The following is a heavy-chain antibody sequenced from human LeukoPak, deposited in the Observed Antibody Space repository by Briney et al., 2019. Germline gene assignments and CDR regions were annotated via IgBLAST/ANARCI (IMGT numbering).Heavy chain of an antibody. V-gene: IGHV1-18*01. D-gene: IGHD2-21*01. CDR2: ISGYSGKT. CDR3: VRVGSAYGDPLEFDL. Sequence: ASVKVSCKASGYSFNEFGISWVRQAPGQGLEWMGWISGYSGKTDSAQKLQDRVTMTTDNSTSTAYLELRSLRSDDTAVYFCVRVGSAYGDPLEFDLWGQGTLVTVSS. CDR1: GYSFNEFG. J-gene: IGHJ5*02.